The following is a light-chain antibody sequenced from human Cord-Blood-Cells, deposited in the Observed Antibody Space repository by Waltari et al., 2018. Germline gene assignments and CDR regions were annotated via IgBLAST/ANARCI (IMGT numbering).Light chain of an antibody. CDR3: QQYGSSLRT. Sequence: EIVLTQSPGTLSLSPRERATLSCRASQSVSSSYLAWYQQKPGQAPRLLIYGSSNRATGIPDRFRGSGSGTDFTLTISRLEPEDFAVYYCQQYGSSLRTFGQGTKVEIK. V-gene: IGKV3-20*01. J-gene: IGKJ1*01. CDR2: GSS. CDR1: QSVSSSY.